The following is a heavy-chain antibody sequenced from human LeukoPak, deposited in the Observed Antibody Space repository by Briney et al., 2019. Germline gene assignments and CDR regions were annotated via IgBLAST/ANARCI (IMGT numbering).Heavy chain of an antibody. CDR1: GGSMTGYY. J-gene: IGHJ5*02. CDR2: VHSSGGT. CDR3: TKLSDCGDDCYDRPHWFDP. V-gene: IGHV4-59*08. Sequence: SETLSLTCAVSGGSMTGYYWAWIRQPPGKRLEWIGYVHSSGGTKYNPSLKSRVTVSIDMSRNHFSLNVRSVPAADTATYYCTKLSDCGDDCYDRPHWFDPWGQGRLVTVSS. D-gene: IGHD2-21*02.